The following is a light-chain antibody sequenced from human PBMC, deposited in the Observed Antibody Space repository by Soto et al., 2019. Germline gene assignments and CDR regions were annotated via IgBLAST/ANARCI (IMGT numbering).Light chain of an antibody. Sequence: EIVLTQSPGTLSLSPGERATLSCRASQSVSGGSLAWYQQRPGQAPRLLIYGASSRATGIPDRFSGSGYGTDFTLTITRLEPEDVAVYYCQQYGISPRTFGQGTKVEIK. V-gene: IGKV3-20*01. J-gene: IGKJ1*01. CDR2: GAS. CDR1: QSVSGGS. CDR3: QQYGISPRT.